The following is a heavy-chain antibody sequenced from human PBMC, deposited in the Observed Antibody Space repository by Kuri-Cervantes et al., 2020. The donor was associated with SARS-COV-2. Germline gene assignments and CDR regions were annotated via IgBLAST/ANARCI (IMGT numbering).Heavy chain of an antibody. D-gene: IGHD2-2*01. J-gene: IGHJ6*03. CDR1: GGSISSYY. CDR2: IYTSGST. CDR3: AGKDIVVVPAFYYYMDV. Sequence: SETLSLTCTVSGGSISSYYWSWIRQPAGKGLEWIGRIYTSGSTNYNPSLKSRVTMSVDTSKNQFSLKLSSVTAADTAVYYCAGKDIVVVPAFYYYMDVWGKGTTVTVSS. V-gene: IGHV4-4*07.